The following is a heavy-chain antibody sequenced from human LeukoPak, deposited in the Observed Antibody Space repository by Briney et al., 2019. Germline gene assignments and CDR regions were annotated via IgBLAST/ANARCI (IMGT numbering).Heavy chain of an antibody. D-gene: IGHD6-13*01. CDR2: IYYSGST. J-gene: IGHJ4*02. CDR3: ARLQQLVHFDY. V-gene: IGHV4-59*08. Sequence: PSETLSLTCAVYGGSFSGYYWSWIRQPPGKGLEWIGYIYYSGSTNYNPSLKSRVTISVDTSKNQFPLKLSSVTAADTAVYYCARLQQLVHFDYWGQGTLVTVSS. CDR1: GGSFSGYY.